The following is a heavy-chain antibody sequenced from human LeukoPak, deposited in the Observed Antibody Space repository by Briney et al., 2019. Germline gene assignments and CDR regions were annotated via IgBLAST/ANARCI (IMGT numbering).Heavy chain of an antibody. D-gene: IGHD1-26*01. CDR2: ISGSGGST. J-gene: IGHJ5*02. CDR3: AKARRELSRDNWFDP. V-gene: IGHV3-23*01. Sequence: PGGSLRLSCAASGFTFSSYAVSWVRQAPGEGLEWVSAISGSGGSTYYADSVKGRFTISRDNSKNTLYLQMNSLRAEDTAVYYCAKARRELSRDNWFDPWGQGTLVTVSS. CDR1: GFTFSSYA.